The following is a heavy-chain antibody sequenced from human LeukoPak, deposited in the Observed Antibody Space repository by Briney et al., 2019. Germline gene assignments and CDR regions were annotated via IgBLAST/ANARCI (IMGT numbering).Heavy chain of an antibody. V-gene: IGHV3-23*01. Sequence: GGSLRLSCAASGFTFSSYAMSWVRQAPGKGLEWVSSISGSGGSTYYADSVKGRFTISRDNSKNTLYLQMNSLRAEDTAVYYCEKSFLSSWVYYFDYWGQGTLVTVSS. CDR3: EKSFLSSWVYYFDY. CDR2: ISGSGGST. CDR1: GFTFSSYA. J-gene: IGHJ4*02. D-gene: IGHD6-13*01.